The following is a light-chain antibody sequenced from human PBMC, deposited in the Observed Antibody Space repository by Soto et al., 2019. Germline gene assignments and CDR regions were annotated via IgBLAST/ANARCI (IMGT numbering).Light chain of an antibody. V-gene: IGKV3-20*01. J-gene: IGKJ4*01. CDR3: QQYGTSPLT. CDR1: QNVISSH. CDR2: DAS. Sequence: EIVLTQSPGTLSLSPGERATLSCRASQNVISSHLAWYQQRPGQTPSLLIYDASSRATGIPDRFSGSGAGTDFTLTISRLEPEDFAVYYCQQYGTSPLTFGGGTKVDIK.